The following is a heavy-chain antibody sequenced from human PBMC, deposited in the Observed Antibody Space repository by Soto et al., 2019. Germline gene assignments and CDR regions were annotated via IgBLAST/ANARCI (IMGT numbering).Heavy chain of an antibody. Sequence: GASVKVSCKASGYTFTGYYMHWVRQAPGQGLEWMGWINPNSGGTNYAQKFQGWVTMTRDTSISTAYMELSRLRSDDTAVYYCARAHVDYGGYYHHYYLAVRGQGTTVPVSS. J-gene: IGHJ6*03. D-gene: IGHD4-17*01. V-gene: IGHV1-2*04. CDR3: ARAHVDYGGYYHHYYLAV. CDR2: INPNSGGT. CDR1: GYTFTGYY.